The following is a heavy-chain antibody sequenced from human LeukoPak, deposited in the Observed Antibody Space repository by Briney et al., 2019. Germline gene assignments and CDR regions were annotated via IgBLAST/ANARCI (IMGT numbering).Heavy chain of an antibody. CDR2: FDPEDGET. CDR1: GYTLTELS. V-gene: IGHV1-24*01. CDR3: ATSRGDSSGYYYALNWFDP. J-gene: IGHJ5*02. Sequence: ASVKVSCKVSGYTLTELSMHWVRQAPGKGLEWMGGFDPEDGETIYAQKFQGRVTMTEDTSTDTAYMELSSLRSEDTAVYYCATSRGDSSGYYYALNWFDPWGQGTLVTVSS. D-gene: IGHD3-22*01.